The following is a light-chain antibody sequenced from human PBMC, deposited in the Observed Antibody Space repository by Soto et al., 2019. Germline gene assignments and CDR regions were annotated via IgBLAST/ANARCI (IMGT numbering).Light chain of an antibody. J-gene: IGKJ4*01. CDR3: LQHDISPLT. CDR1: QGITNY. CDR2: AAP. Sequence: DIQMTQSPSAVSASVGDTVTITCRASQGITNYFNWFQQKPGQVSQRLSYAAPTLESGVPSRFSVSGSGTDFTLTISSLQPDDSAIYYCLQHDISPLTFGGGTRVEIK. V-gene: IGKV1-17*03.